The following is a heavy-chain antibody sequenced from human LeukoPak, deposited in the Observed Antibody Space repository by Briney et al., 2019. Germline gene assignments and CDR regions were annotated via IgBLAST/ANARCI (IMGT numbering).Heavy chain of an antibody. V-gene: IGHV4-34*01. D-gene: IGHD5-12*01. Sequence: GSLRLSCAASGFTFSSYAMSWVRQAPGKGLEWIGEINHSGSTNYNPSLKSRVTISVDTSKNQFSLKLSSVTAADTAVYYCARKDSGYDSGWFDPWGQGTLVTVSS. CDR3: ARKDSGYDSGWFDP. J-gene: IGHJ5*02. CDR1: GFTFSSYA. CDR2: INHSGST.